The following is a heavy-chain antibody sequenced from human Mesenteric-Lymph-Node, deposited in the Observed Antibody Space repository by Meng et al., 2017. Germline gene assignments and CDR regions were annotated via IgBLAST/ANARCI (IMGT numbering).Heavy chain of an antibody. V-gene: IGHV6-1*01. CDR2: TYYRSKYYN. CDR1: GDSVSSNSAA. D-gene: IGHD3-10*02. J-gene: IGHJ4*02. Sequence: QAPPQQSGPGLVNPSQPLSLPCAISGDSVSSNSAAWNWIRQSPSIGLEWLGRTYYRSKYYNDYALSVKSRITINPDTSKNQFSLQLNSVTPEDTAIYYCARDWGDVRGGFDFWGQGTLVTVSS. CDR3: ARDWGDVRGGFDF.